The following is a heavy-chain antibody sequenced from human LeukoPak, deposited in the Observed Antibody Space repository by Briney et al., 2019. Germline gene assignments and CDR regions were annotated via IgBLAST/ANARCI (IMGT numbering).Heavy chain of an antibody. CDR2: IYPGDSDT. J-gene: IGHJ6*02. D-gene: IGHD3-10*01. CDR3: ARLSGSRLGYYGSGSYYPPLYYYGMDV. V-gene: IGHV5-51*01. Sequence: GESLKISCKGSGYSFTSYWIGWVRQMPGKGLEWMGIIYPGDSDTRCSPSFQGQVTISADKSISTAYLQWSSLKASDTAMYYCARLSGSRLGYYGSGSYYPPLYYYGMDVWGQGTTVTVSS. CDR1: GYSFTSYW.